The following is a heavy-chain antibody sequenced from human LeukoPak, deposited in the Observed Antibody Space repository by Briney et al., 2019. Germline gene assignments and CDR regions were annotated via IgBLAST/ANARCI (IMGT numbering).Heavy chain of an antibody. Sequence: SETLSLTGTVSGGSGSSGSYYWSWIRQPPGKGLEWIGYIYYSGSTNYNPSLKSRVTISVDTAKNQFALKLSSVTAADTAVYYCAIEGSSGWIDYWGQGTLVTVSS. J-gene: IGHJ4*02. V-gene: IGHV4-61*01. D-gene: IGHD6-19*01. CDR2: IYYSGST. CDR1: GGSGSSGSYY. CDR3: AIEGSSGWIDY.